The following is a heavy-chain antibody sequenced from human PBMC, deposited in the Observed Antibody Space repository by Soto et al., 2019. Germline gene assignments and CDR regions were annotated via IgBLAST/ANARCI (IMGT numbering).Heavy chain of an antibody. CDR2: ISGSGGST. Sequence: GGSLRLSCAASGFTFSSYAMSWVRQAPGKGLEWVSAISGSGGSTYYADSVKGRFTISRDNSKNTLYLQMNSLRAEDTAVYYCANCFSGYLDDYGDYDWYFDLWGRGTLVTVSS. CDR1: GFTFSSYA. D-gene: IGHD4-17*01. CDR3: ANCFSGYLDDYGDYDWYFDL. V-gene: IGHV3-23*01. J-gene: IGHJ2*01.